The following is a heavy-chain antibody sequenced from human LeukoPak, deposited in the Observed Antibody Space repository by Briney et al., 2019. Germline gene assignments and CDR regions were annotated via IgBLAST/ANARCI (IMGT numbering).Heavy chain of an antibody. J-gene: IGHJ4*02. CDR3: SREYYYGSGSYYDF. Sequence: PSETLSLTCTVSSGSMNNYYWSWIRQPPAKGLEWLGYIYYSGSTIVIPSLQSRVTMSVDTSKNQFSLKLSSVTAADTAVYYCSREYYYGSGSYYDFWGQGTLVTVSS. D-gene: IGHD3-10*01. CDR2: IYYSGST. CDR1: SGSMNNYY. V-gene: IGHV4-59*01.